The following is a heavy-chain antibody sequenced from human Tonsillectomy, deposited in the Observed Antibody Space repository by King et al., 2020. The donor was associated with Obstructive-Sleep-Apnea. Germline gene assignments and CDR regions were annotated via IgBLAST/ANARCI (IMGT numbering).Heavy chain of an antibody. Sequence: DVQLVESGGGLVQPGGSLRLSCAASGLTFSSYSMNWVRQAPGTGLEWFSYISSSSPTIYYAVSVKGRFTISRDNAKNSLYVQMNSLRAGDTAVYYCASGIYDRRGYDAFDIWGQGKMVTVSS. CDR1: GLTFSSYS. D-gene: IGHD3-22*01. CDR3: ASGIYDRRGYDAFDI. J-gene: IGHJ3*02. V-gene: IGHV3-48*04. CDR2: ISSSSPTI.